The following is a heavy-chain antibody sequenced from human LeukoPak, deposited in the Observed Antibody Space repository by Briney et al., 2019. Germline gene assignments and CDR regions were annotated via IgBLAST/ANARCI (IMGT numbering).Heavy chain of an antibody. CDR2: IKQDGSEK. D-gene: IGHD3-22*01. CDR3: ATEDYYDSSDYYFDY. Sequence: GGSLRLSCAASGFTFSSYRMSWVRQAPGKGLEWVANIKQDGSEKYYVDSVKGRFTISRDNAKNSLYLQMNSLRAEDTAVYYCATEDYYDSSDYYFDYWGQGTLVTVSS. J-gene: IGHJ4*02. CDR1: GFTFSSYR. V-gene: IGHV3-7*01.